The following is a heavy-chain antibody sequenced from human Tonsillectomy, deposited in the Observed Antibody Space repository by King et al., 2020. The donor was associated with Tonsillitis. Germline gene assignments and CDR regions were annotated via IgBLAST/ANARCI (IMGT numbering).Heavy chain of an antibody. Sequence: VQLVESGAEVKKPGSSVKVSCKASGGTFSSYAISWVRQAPGQGLEWMGGIIPIFGTANYAQKFQGRVTITADESTSTAYMELSSLRSEDTAVYYCVRSHLELRWDFDYWGQGTLVTVSS. D-gene: IGHD1-7*01. J-gene: IGHJ4*02. CDR1: GGTFSSYA. CDR3: VRSHLELRWDFDY. CDR2: IIPIFGTA. V-gene: IGHV1-69*01.